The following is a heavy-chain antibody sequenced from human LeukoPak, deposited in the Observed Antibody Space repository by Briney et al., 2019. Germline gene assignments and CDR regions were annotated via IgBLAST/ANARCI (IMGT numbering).Heavy chain of an antibody. D-gene: IGHD2-2*01. CDR1: GFPFSSYE. Sequence: TGGSLRLSCAASGFPFSSYEMNWARQAPGERRQWVSYISSSGNKIYYAASVKGRFTISRDNAKNSLYLQIDSLRAEDTAVYYCARGQRPQYTSTWDNWFDPWGQGTQVTVSS. V-gene: IGHV3-48*03. CDR3: ARGQRPQYTSTWDNWFDP. J-gene: IGHJ5*02. CDR2: ISSSGNKI.